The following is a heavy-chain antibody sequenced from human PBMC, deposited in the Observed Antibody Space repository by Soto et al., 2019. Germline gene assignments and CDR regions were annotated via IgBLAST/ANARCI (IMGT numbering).Heavy chain of an antibody. Sequence: QVQLVQSGAEVMKPGSSVKVSCKASGGTFSSYTISWVRQAPGQGLEWMGRIIPILGIANYAQKFQGRVTITADKSTSTAYMELSSLRSEDTAVYYCARGGSYCSGGSCYVTYFDYWGQGTLVTVSS. D-gene: IGHD2-15*01. CDR3: ARGGSYCSGGSCYVTYFDY. CDR1: GGTFSSYT. V-gene: IGHV1-69*02. CDR2: IIPILGIA. J-gene: IGHJ4*02.